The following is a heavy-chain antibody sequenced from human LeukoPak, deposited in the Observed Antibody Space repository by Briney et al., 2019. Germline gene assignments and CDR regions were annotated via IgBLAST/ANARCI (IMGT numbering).Heavy chain of an antibody. J-gene: IGHJ4*02. Sequence: PGGSLRLSCAASGFSFSSYEMYWVRQAPGKGLEWVAVISYDESNKYYADSVKGRFTISRDNSRNTLYLQMNSLRAEDTAMYYCAREVMSYSGSYGSDYWGQGTLVTVSS. CDR3: AREVMSYSGSYGSDY. V-gene: IGHV3-30-3*01. CDR1: GFSFSSYE. CDR2: ISYDESNK. D-gene: IGHD1-26*01.